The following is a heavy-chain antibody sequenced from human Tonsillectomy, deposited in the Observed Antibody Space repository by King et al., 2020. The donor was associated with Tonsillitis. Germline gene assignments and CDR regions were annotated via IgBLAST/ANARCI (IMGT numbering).Heavy chain of an antibody. D-gene: IGHD3-16*02. V-gene: IGHV3-30*18. CDR2: ISYDGSNK. CDR1: GFTFSNYG. CDR3: AKELYDYVWGSYQAFDI. J-gene: IGHJ3*02. Sequence: QVQLVESGGGVVQPGRSLRLSCAASGFTFSNYGMHWVRQAPGKGLEWVAVISYDGSNKYYADSVKGRFTISRDNSKNTLYLQMNSLRAEDTAVYYCAKELYDYVWGSYQAFDIRGQGTMVTVSS.